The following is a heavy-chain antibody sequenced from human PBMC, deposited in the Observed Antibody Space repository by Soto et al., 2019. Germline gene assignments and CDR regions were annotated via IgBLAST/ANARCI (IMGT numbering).Heavy chain of an antibody. Sequence: ASVKVSCKASGYTFTSYGISWVRQAPGQGLEWMGWISAYNGNTNYAQKLQGRVTMTTDTSTSTAYMELRSLRSDDTAVYYCARVGSDIVVVVASYNDYWGQGTLVTVSS. CDR3: ARVGSDIVVVVASYNDY. CDR2: ISAYNGNT. D-gene: IGHD2-15*01. V-gene: IGHV1-18*01. J-gene: IGHJ4*02. CDR1: GYTFTSYG.